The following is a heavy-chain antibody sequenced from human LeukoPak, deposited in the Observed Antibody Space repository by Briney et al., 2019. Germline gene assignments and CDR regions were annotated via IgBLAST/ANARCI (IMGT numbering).Heavy chain of an antibody. J-gene: IGHJ4*02. CDR2: ISCSGST. D-gene: IGHD3-3*01. Sequence: PSETLSLTCTVSGGSISSDNYYWFWVRQYPGKGLEWIGCISCSGSTYYNPSLKSRVSISVDTSKNQFSLKLTSVTAADTAVYYCARAPSKYYDFWSGHQLWGQGTLVTVSS. V-gene: IGHV4-31*03. CDR3: ARAPSKYYDFWSGHQL. CDR1: GGSISSDNYY.